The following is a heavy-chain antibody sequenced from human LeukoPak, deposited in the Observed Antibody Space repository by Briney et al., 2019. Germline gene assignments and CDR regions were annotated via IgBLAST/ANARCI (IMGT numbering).Heavy chain of an antibody. Sequence: PGGSLRLSCAASGFTFSSYGMSWVRQAPGKGLEWVSAISGSGGSTYYADSVKGRFTISRDNSKNTLYLQMNSLGAEDTAVYYCASTIGSAGTQYWGQGTLVTVSS. CDR1: GFTFSSYG. V-gene: IGHV3-23*01. CDR3: ASTIGSAGTQY. CDR2: ISGSGGST. D-gene: IGHD6-13*01. J-gene: IGHJ4*02.